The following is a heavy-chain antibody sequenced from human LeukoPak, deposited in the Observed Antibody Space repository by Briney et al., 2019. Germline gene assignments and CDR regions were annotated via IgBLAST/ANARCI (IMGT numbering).Heavy chain of an antibody. D-gene: IGHD3-22*01. J-gene: IGHJ3*02. Sequence: PSETLSLTCTVSGGSISSYYWSWIRQPPGKGLEWIGYIYYSGSTNYNPSLKSRVTISVDTSKNQFSLKLSSVTAADTAVYYCASGATYYYDSSGHQGAFDIWGQGTMVTVSS. CDR2: IYYSGST. CDR3: ASGATYYYDSSGHQGAFDI. CDR1: GGSISSYY. V-gene: IGHV4-59*01.